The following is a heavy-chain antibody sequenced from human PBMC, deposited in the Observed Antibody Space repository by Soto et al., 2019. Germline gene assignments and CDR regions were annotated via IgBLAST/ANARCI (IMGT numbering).Heavy chain of an antibody. D-gene: IGHD5-12*01. Sequence: QVHLQQWGAGLLKPSETLSLTCAVYGESFIGYYWTWIRQPPGKGLEWIGEINHRGSTNYNPSLKSRVSISIETSKNQFSMKLTSVTAAVTSVYYCARTDIVTTNRFDPWGQGTLVTVSS. V-gene: IGHV4-34*02. J-gene: IGHJ5*02. CDR2: INHRGST. CDR1: GESFIGYY. CDR3: ARTDIVTTNRFDP.